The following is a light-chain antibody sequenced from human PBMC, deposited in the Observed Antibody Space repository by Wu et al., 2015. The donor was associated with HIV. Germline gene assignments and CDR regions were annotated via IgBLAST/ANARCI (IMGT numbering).Light chain of an antibody. CDR1: QSVGASY. J-gene: IGKJ1*01. Sequence: EIVLTQSPGTLSLSPGERATLSCRASQSVGASYLAWYQQKPGQAPRLLIYGTSTRATGIPDRISGSGSGTDFTLTISRLEPEDFAVYYCQQYGNSPQTFGQGTKVEIK. V-gene: IGKV3-20*01. CDR2: GTS. CDR3: QQYGNSPQT.